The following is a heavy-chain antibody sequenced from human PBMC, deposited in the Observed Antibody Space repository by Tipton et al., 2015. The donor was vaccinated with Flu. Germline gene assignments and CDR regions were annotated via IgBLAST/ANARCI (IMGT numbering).Heavy chain of an antibody. CDR3: ARQFCSSVTCYGDDAFDV. D-gene: IGHD2-2*01. CDR1: GGSISSGSHY. Sequence: TLSLTCTVSGGSISSGSHYWSWIRQPPGKGLEWIGYISHSGTTSYNPFLKSRLTLSLDTSKNQFSLGLSSVTAADTALYFCARQFCSSVTCYGDDAFDVWGQGTKVIVSS. CDR2: ISHSGTT. V-gene: IGHV4-61*01. J-gene: IGHJ3*01.